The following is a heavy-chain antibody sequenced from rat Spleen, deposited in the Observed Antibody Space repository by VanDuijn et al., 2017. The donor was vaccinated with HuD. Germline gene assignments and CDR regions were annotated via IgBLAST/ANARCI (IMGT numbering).Heavy chain of an antibody. J-gene: IGHJ2*01. Sequence: EVQLVESDGGLVQPGRSLKLSCAASGFTFSDYYMAWVRQAPTKGLEWVATISYDCSSTYYRDSVKGRFTISRDNAKSTLYLQMESLRYEDTATYYCARINSGFDYWGQGVMVTVSS. CDR2: ISYDCSST. V-gene: IGHV5-29*01. CDR1: GFTFSDYY. D-gene: IGHD4-3*01. CDR3: ARINSGFDY.